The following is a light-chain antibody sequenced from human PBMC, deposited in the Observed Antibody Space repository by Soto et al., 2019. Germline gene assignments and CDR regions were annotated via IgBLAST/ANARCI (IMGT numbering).Light chain of an antibody. V-gene: IGKV1-39*01. Sequence: DIQMTQSPSSLSASVGDRVTITCRTSQTINNYLNWYRQKPGKVPEVLIYSASSLQRGVSSRFTGSASRTYFTLTISSLQPEDFATYYCQQVYDFPHTFGQGTKVEV. CDR1: QTINNY. CDR3: QQVYDFPHT. CDR2: SAS. J-gene: IGKJ2*01.